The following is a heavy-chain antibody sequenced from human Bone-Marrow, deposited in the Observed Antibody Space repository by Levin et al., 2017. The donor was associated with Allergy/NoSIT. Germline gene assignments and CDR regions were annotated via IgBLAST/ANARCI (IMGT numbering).Heavy chain of an antibody. Sequence: GESLKISCKASGYTFTSYDINWVRQATGQGLEWMGWMNPNSGNTGYAQKFQGRVTMTRNTSISTAYMELSSLRSEDTAVYYCARTMKAVADPSADAFDIWGQGTMVTVSS. D-gene: IGHD6-19*01. CDR2: MNPNSGNT. CDR3: ARTMKAVADPSADAFDI. V-gene: IGHV1-8*01. J-gene: IGHJ3*02. CDR1: GYTFTSYD.